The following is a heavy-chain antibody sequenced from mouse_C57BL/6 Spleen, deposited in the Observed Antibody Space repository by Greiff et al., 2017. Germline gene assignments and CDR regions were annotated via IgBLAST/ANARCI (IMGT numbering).Heavy chain of an antibody. V-gene: IGHV1-82*01. CDR2: IYPGDGDT. CDR3: ARKSDY. J-gene: IGHJ2*01. CDR1: GYAFSSSW. Sequence: QVQLQQSGPELVKPGASVKISCKASGYAFSSSWMNWVKQRPGKGLEWSGRIYPGDGDTNYNGKFKGKATLTADKSSSTAYMQLSSLTSEDSAVYFCARKSDYWGQGTTLTVSS.